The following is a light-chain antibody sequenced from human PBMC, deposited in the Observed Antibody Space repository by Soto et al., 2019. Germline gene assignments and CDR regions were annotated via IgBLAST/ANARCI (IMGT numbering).Light chain of an antibody. CDR1: QSVSTN. Sequence: EVVMTQSPATLSVSPGERATLSCRASQSVSTNLAWYQQKPGQAPRVLIYGASTRATAVPARFSGSGSGTEFTLTISSLQPEDFAVYYCQQYNNWPPMYTFGQGTKLEIK. V-gene: IGKV3-15*01. J-gene: IGKJ2*01. CDR2: GAS. CDR3: QQYNNWPPMYT.